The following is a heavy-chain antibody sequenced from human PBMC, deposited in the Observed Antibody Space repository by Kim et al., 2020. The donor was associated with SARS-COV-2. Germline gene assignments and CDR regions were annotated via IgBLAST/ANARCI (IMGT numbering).Heavy chain of an antibody. CDR1: GGSFSGYY. CDR2: INHSGST. V-gene: IGHV4-34*01. Sequence: SETLSLTCAVYGGSFSGYYWSWIRQPPGKGLEWIGEINHSGSTNYNPSLKSRVTISVDTSKNQFSLKLSSVTAADTAVYYCARGTPRVGRSYRPWVFGYWGQGTLVTVSS. D-gene: IGHD1-26*01. CDR3: ARGTPRVGRSYRPWVFGY. J-gene: IGHJ4*02.